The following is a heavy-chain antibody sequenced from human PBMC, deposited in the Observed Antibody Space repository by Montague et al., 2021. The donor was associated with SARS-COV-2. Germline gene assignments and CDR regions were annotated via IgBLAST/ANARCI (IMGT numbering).Heavy chain of an antibody. CDR2: YYSGST. V-gene: IGHV4-59*08. Sequence: SETLSLTCTVSGASINSRYWSWIRQPPGKGLEWIGYYYSGSTKYNPSLKSRATISVDTSKNQFSVKLTSVTAADTAVYYCARQGGSNYGWFDPWGQGTLVTVSS. CDR3: ARQGGSNYGWFDP. J-gene: IGHJ5*02. D-gene: IGHD1-26*01. CDR1: GASINSRY.